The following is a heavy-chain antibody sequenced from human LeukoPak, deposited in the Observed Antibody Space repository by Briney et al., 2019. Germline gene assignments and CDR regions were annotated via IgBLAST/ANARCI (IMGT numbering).Heavy chain of an antibody. Sequence: SETLSLTCTVSGGSISSSSYYWGWIRQPPGKGLEWIGSIYYSGSTYYNPSLKSRVTISVDTSKNQFSLKLSSVTAADTAVYYCARDRSSLKVLFYYYNMDVWGKGTTVTVSS. V-gene: IGHV4-39*02. D-gene: IGHD3-10*01. CDR2: IYYSGST. CDR1: GGSISSSSYY. CDR3: ARDRSSLKVLFYYYNMDV. J-gene: IGHJ6*04.